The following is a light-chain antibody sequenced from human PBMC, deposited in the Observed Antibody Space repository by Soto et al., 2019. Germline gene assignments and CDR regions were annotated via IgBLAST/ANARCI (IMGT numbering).Light chain of an antibody. CDR1: SSDVGGYNY. V-gene: IGLV2-14*01. Sequence: QSALTQPASVSGSPGQSITSSCTGTSSDVGGYNYVSWYQQHPGKAPKLMIYEVSNRPSGVSNRFSGSKSGNTASLTISGLQAEDEADYYCSSYTSSSLPVFGGATKLTVL. CDR3: SSYTSSSLPV. J-gene: IGLJ2*01. CDR2: EVS.